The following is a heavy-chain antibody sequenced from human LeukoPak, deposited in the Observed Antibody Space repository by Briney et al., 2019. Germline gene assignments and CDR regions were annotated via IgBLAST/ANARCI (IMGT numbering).Heavy chain of an antibody. CDR2: ISRRSSTI. Sequence: HPGGSLRLSCAASGFTFSSYSMNWVRQAPGKGLEWISYISRRSSTIYYADSVKGRFTISRDNAKNSLYLQMNSLRAEDTAVYYCARGALNVAGDFDYWGQGTLVTVSS. CDR3: ARGALNVAGDFDY. J-gene: IGHJ4*02. D-gene: IGHD6-19*01. CDR1: GFTFSSYS. V-gene: IGHV3-48*01.